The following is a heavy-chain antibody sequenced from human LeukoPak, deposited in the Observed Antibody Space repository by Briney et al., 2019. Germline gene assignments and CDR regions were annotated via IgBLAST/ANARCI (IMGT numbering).Heavy chain of an antibody. V-gene: IGHV3-30*02. D-gene: IGHD5-18*01. J-gene: IGHJ4*02. Sequence: GGSLRLSCAASGFTFSSYGMHWVRQAPGKGLEWVAFIRYDGSDKYYADSVKGRFTISRDNSKNTLYLQMNSLRAEDTAVYYCAKDKGYSYGPGVDYWGQGTLVTVSS. CDR2: IRYDGSDK. CDR1: GFTFSSYG. CDR3: AKDKGYSYGPGVDY.